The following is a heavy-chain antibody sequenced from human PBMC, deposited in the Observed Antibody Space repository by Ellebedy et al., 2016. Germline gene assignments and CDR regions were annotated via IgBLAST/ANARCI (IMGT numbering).Heavy chain of an antibody. CDR1: GGSISSYY. J-gene: IGHJ3*02. V-gene: IGHV4-59*08. Sequence: SETLSLTXTVSGGSISSYYWSWIRQPPGKGLEWIGYIYYGGSTNYNPSLKSRVTISVDTSKNQFSLKLSSVTAADTAVYYCAGTYSGSSDAFDIWGQGTMVTVSS. CDR3: AGTYSGSSDAFDI. CDR2: IYYGGST. D-gene: IGHD1-26*01.